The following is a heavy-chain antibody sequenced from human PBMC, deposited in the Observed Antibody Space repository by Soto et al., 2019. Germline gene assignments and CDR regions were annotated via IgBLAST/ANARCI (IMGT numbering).Heavy chain of an antibody. Sequence: SETLSLTCNVSAGSITTDYWSWIRQAPGRGLQWIGYISSSGIPVYTPSLKSRLSISVDPSKNHFSLALTSVTAADTATYYCARLFIVGAPGSYYTDLDVWGQGTTVTVSS. CDR3: ARLFIVGAPGSYYTDLDV. CDR2: ISSSGIP. D-gene: IGHD1-26*01. J-gene: IGHJ6*02. CDR1: AGSITTDY. V-gene: IGHV4-59*01.